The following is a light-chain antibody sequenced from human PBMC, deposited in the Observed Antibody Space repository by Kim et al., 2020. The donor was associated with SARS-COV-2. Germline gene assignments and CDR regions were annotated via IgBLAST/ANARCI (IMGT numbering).Light chain of an antibody. Sequence: GQAITISCTGTSSDVGGYNSVSWYQQHPGNAPKLMIYDASGRASGVSNRFSGSQSGNTASLTISGLRAEDEADYYCSSHTTSSTYVFGSGTKVTVL. CDR1: SSDVGGYNS. CDR3: SSHTTSSTYV. V-gene: IGLV2-14*03. CDR2: DAS. J-gene: IGLJ1*01.